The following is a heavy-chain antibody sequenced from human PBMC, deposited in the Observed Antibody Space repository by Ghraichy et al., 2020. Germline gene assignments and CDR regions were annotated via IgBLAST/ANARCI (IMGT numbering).Heavy chain of an antibody. CDR3: ARDATSSAWGFDY. J-gene: IGHJ4*02. CDR1: GFTFSSYA. Sequence: GEYLNISCAASGFTFSSYAMNWVRQAPGKGLEWVSYVSGSSSSVYYADSVKGRFTISRDNAKNSLYLQMDSLRDEDTAVYYCARDATSSAWGFDYWGQGALVTVSS. CDR2: VSGSSSSV. D-gene: IGHD6-19*01. V-gene: IGHV3-48*02.